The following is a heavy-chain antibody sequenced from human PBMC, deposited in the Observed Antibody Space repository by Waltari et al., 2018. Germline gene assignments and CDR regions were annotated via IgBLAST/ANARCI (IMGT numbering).Heavy chain of an antibody. CDR2: INTNTGNP. J-gene: IGHJ5*02. D-gene: IGHD2-2*01. V-gene: IGHV7-4-1*02. CDR3: AREVVPAATIVVNWFDP. Sequence: QVQLVQSGSELKKPGASVKVSCKASGYTFTYYAITWLRQAPGQGLELMGWINTNTGNPTYVQGFTGRSVFSLDTSVSTAYLQINSLKADDTAVYYCAREVVPAATIVVNWFDPWGQGTLVTVSS. CDR1: GYTFTYYA.